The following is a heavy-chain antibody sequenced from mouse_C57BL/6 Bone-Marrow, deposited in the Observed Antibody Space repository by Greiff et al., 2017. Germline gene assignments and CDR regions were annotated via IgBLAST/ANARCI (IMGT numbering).Heavy chain of an antibody. CDR1: GYTFTSYW. J-gene: IGHJ4*01. CDR2: IDPSDSEN. CDR3: ARSRFITTVDAMDY. Sequence: QVQLQQPGAELVRPGSSVKLSCKASGYTFTSYWMHWVKQRPIQGLEWIGNIDPSDSENHYNQKFKDKATLTVYKSSSTAYMQLSSLTSEDSAVYYGARSRFITTVDAMDYWGQGTSVTVSS. V-gene: IGHV1-52*01. D-gene: IGHD1-1*01.